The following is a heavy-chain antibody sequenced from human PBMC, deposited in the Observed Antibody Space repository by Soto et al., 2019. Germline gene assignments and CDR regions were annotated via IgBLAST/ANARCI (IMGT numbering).Heavy chain of an antibody. CDR3: ARLPSYYYYGMDV. CDR1: GGSIINSY. J-gene: IGHJ6*02. V-gene: IGHV4-59*08. CDR2: IYSSGST. Sequence: SETLSLSCTVSGGSIINSYWSWIRQSPEKGLEWIGYIYSSGSTNYNPSLNSRVTISVDTSKNQFSLKLSSVTAADTAVYYCARLPSYYYYGMDVWGQGTTVTVSS.